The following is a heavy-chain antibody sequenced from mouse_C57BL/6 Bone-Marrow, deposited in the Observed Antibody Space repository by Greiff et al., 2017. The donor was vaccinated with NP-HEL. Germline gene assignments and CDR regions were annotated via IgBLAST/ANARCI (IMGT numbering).Heavy chain of an antibody. D-gene: IGHD2-5*01. CDR1: GFTFSSYA. Sequence: EVKLMESGEGLVKPGGSLKLSCAASGFTFSSYAMSWVRQTPEKRLEWVAYISSGGDYIYYADTVKGRFTISRDNARNTLYLQMSSLKSEDTAMYYCTRCYYSNYGAYWGQGTLVTVSA. CDR2: ISSGGDYI. J-gene: IGHJ3*01. CDR3: TRCYYSNYGAY. V-gene: IGHV5-9-1*02.